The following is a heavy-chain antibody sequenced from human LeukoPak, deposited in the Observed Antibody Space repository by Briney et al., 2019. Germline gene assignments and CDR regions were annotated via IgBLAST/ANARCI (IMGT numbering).Heavy chain of an antibody. J-gene: IGHJ4*02. V-gene: IGHV4-34*01. D-gene: IGHD6-13*01. CDR2: INHIGGT. Sequence: SETLSFTCAVYGWSLNNHYWIWIRQPPGKGLEWIGEINHIGGTNYNPSLESRVTISIDTSKSQFFLKLSSVTAADTAVYYCARGPAAVHPWGQGTLVTVSS. CDR1: GWSLNNHY. CDR3: ARGPAAVHP.